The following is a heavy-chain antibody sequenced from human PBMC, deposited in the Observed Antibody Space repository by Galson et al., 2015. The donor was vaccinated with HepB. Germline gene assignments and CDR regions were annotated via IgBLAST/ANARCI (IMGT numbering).Heavy chain of an antibody. D-gene: IGHD2-15*01. V-gene: IGHV1-2*06. CDR1: GYTFTGYY. J-gene: IGHJ5*02. Sequence: SVKVSCKASGYTFTGYYMHWVRQAPGQGLEWMGRINPNSGGTNYAQKFQGRVTMTRDTSISTAYMELSRLRSDDTAVYYCAREDIVVVVAATRYNWFDPWGQGTLVTVSS. CDR2: INPNSGGT. CDR3: AREDIVVVVAATRYNWFDP.